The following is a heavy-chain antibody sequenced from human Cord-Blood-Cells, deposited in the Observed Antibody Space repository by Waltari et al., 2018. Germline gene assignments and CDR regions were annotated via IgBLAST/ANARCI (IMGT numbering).Heavy chain of an antibody. V-gene: IGHV3-33*01. CDR1: GFTFSSYG. D-gene: IGHD3-16*01. CDR2: IWYDGSNK. J-gene: IGHJ4*02. Sequence: QVQLVESGGGVVQPGRSLRLSCAASGFTFSSYGMHWVRQAPGKGLEWVVVIWYDGSNKYYADSVKGRFTISRDNSKNTLYLQMNSLRAEDTAVYYCAREGTGGSYYFDYWGQGTLVTVSS. CDR3: AREGTGGSYYFDY.